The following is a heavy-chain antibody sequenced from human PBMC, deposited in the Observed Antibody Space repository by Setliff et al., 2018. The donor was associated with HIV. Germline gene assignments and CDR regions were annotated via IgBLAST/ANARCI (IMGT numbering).Heavy chain of an antibody. CDR1: GGSISSGSYY. Sequence: PSEPLSLTCSVSGGSISSGSYYWTWIRQPAGKGPEWIGHIYTNGYTNYNPSLKSRVTISVDTSKNQFSLKLTSVTSADTAVYYCARAPPGIQNDAFDVWVQGTMVTVSS. CDR3: ARAPPGIQNDAFDV. J-gene: IGHJ3*01. CDR2: IYTNGYT. V-gene: IGHV4-61*09.